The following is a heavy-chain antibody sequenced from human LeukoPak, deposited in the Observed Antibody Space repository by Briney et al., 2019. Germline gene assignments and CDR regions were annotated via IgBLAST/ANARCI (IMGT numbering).Heavy chain of an antibody. Sequence: GGSLRLSCAASGFTFGSYAMSWVRQAPGKGLEWVSAISGSGGSTYYADSVKGRFTISRDNSKNTLYLQMNSLRAEDTAVYYCAKESYSSSWYRYYYYGMDVWGQGTTVTVSS. CDR2: ISGSGGST. V-gene: IGHV3-23*01. CDR3: AKESYSSSWYRYYYYGMDV. CDR1: GFTFGSYA. J-gene: IGHJ6*02. D-gene: IGHD6-13*01.